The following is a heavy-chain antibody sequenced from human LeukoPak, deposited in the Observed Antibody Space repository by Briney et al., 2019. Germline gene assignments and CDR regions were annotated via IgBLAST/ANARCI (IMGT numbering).Heavy chain of an antibody. J-gene: IGHJ4*02. V-gene: IGHV1-8*01. D-gene: IGHD5-12*01. CDR2: MNPNSGNT. CDR1: GYTLNSHD. CDR3: ARDDGGYSGYDLKD. Sequence: ASLKVSCQASGYTLNSHDINRVRQDPGHALEWIGWMNPNSGNTGYAQKFQGRVTMTRNTSISTAYMELSSLGSEDTAVYYCARDDGGYSGYDLKDWGQGTLVTVSS.